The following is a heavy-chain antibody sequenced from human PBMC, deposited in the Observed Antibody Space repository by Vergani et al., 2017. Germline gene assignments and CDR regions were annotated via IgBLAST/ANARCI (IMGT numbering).Heavy chain of an antibody. J-gene: IGHJ3*02. CDR1: GGSISSGDYY. D-gene: IGHD3-10*01. CDR2: IYYSGRT. Sequence: QVQLQESGPGLVTPSQTLSLTCTVSGGSISSGDYYWSWIRQPPGKGLEWIGYIYYSGRTYYNPSLKRRVTISVDTSKDKFSLKLSSVTAADTAVYYCAMSTTVRGVRVRVRTENPDPTDAFDIWGQGRRVTVSS. V-gene: IGHV4-30-4*01. CDR3: AMSTTVRGVRVRVRTENPDPTDAFDI.